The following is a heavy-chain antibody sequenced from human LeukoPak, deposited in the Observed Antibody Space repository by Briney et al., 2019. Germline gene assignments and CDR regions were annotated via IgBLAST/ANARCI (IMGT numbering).Heavy chain of an antibody. Sequence: ASETLSLTCAVSDGSITTDDYFWSWIRQPPGKGLEWIGYISHSGRTYSNPSLESRVTMSIDKSQNQFSLKLSSVTAADTAIYYCARVNQEDYYDSSGYYCPFDFWGQGTLVTVSS. J-gene: IGHJ4*02. CDR2: ISHSGRT. CDR3: ARVNQEDYYDSSGYYCPFDF. CDR1: DGSITTDDYF. D-gene: IGHD3-22*01. V-gene: IGHV4-30-2*01.